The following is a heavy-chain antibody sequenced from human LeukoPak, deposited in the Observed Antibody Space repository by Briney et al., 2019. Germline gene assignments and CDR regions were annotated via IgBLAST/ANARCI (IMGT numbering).Heavy chain of an antibody. CDR2: ISYDGSKK. V-gene: IGHV3-30*18. CDR1: GFTFSSYA. Sequence: GGSLRLSCVGYGFTFSSYAMHWVRQAPGKGLEWVAVISYDGSKKYYADSVKGRFTISRGNSKNTLYLQMNSLRAEDTAVYYCAKDQHSSTWYFDDWGQGTLVTVSS. CDR3: AKDQHSSTWYFDD. D-gene: IGHD6-13*01. J-gene: IGHJ4*02.